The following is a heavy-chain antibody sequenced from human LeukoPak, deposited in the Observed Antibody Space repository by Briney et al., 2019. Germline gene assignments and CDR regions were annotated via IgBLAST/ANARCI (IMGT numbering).Heavy chain of an antibody. CDR3: ARGGRWLQFHAKPIIDY. D-gene: IGHD5-24*01. V-gene: IGHV4-39*01. J-gene: IGHJ4*02. CDR2: IYYTGST. Sequence: PGGSLRLSCAASGFTFSTNDMSWARQPPGKGLEWIASIYYTGSTFYNPSLKSRVTISVDTSKNQFSLRLSSVTAADTAVYYCARGGRWLQFHAKPIIDYWGQGTLVTVSS. CDR1: GFTFSTND.